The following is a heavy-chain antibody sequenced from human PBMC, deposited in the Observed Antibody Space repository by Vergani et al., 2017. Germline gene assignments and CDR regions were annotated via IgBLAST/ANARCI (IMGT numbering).Heavy chain of an antibody. D-gene: IGHD2-21*02. CDR1: GFTFSSYA. CDR3: AKGRAYCGGDCYPYYYDGMDV. Sequence: EVQLLESGGGLVQPGGSLRLSCAASGFTFSSYALSWVRKAPGKGLEWVSAISGSGGSTYYADSVKGRFTISRDNSENTLYLQMNSLRGEDTAVYYCAKGRAYCGGDCYPYYYDGMDVWGRGTTVTVSS. CDR2: ISGSGGST. V-gene: IGHV3-23*01. J-gene: IGHJ6*02.